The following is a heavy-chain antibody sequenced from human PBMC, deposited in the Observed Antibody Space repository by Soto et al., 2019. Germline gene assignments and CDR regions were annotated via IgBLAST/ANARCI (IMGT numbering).Heavy chain of an antibody. V-gene: IGHV3-30-3*01. D-gene: IGHD3-3*01. CDR1: GFTFSSYA. J-gene: IGHJ6*02. Sequence: GGSLRLSCAASGFTFSSYAMHWVRQAPGKGLEWVAVISYDGSNKYYADSVKGRFTISRDNSKNTLYLQMNSLRAEDTAVYYCARRFLEWFRGVRYYYGMDVWGQGTTVTVSS. CDR2: ISYDGSNK. CDR3: ARRFLEWFRGVRYYYGMDV.